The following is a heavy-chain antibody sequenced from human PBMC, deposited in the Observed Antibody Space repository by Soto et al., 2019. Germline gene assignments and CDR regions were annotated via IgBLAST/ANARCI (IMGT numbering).Heavy chain of an antibody. CDR2: IIPIFGTA. CDR1: GGTFSSYA. Sequence: ASVKVSCKASGGTFSSYAISWVRQAPGQGLEWMGGIIPIFGTANYAQKFQGRVTITADESTSTAYMELSSLRSEDTAVYYCARASSVTQYYYYYGMDVWGQGTTVTVSS. J-gene: IGHJ6*02. D-gene: IGHD4-4*01. V-gene: IGHV1-69*13. CDR3: ARASSVTQYYYYYGMDV.